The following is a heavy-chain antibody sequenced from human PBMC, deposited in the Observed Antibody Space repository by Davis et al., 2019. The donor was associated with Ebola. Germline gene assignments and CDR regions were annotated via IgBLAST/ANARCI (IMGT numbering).Heavy chain of an antibody. CDR1: GGSFSGYY. J-gene: IGHJ4*02. D-gene: IGHD5-24*01. Sequence: SETLSLTCAVYGGSFSGYYWSWIRQPPGKGLEWIGYIYYSGSTNYNPSLKSRVTISVDTSKNQFSLKLSSVTAADTAVYYCARVGMATIGSPLDYWGQGTLVTVSS. V-gene: IGHV4-59*01. CDR2: IYYSGST. CDR3: ARVGMATIGSPLDY.